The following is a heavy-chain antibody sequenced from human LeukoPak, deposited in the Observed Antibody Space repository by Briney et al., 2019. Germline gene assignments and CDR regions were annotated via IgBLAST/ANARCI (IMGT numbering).Heavy chain of an antibody. J-gene: IGHJ4*02. Sequence: GGSLRLSCAASGFTFSNDWMCWVRQAPGKGLEWVANINQDESKKYYADSVKGRFTISRDNAKNSLYLQMSSLTAEDTAIYYCARDHAYRADYWGQGTLVAVSS. CDR3: ARDHAYRADY. CDR1: GFTFSNDW. V-gene: IGHV3-7*01. CDR2: INQDESKK. D-gene: IGHD2-2*01.